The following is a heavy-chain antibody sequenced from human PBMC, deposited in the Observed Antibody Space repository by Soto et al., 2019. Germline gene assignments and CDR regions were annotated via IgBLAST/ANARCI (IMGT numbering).Heavy chain of an antibody. V-gene: IGHV3-23*01. D-gene: IGHD2-15*01. J-gene: IGHJ6*02. Sequence: AGGSLRLSCAASGFTFGSQAMSWVRQAPGKGLELVSGISGSGGSTYYADSVKGRFTISRDNSKNTLYLQMNSLRAEDTAVYYCAKEGGGGRNYYYSMDVWGQGTTVTVSS. CDR3: AKEGGGGRNYYYSMDV. CDR1: GFTFGSQA. CDR2: ISGSGGST.